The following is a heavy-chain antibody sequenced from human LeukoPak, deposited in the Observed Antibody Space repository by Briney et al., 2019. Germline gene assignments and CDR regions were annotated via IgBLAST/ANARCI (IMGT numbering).Heavy chain of an antibody. J-gene: IGHJ4*02. CDR2: INSDGSST. Sequence: GGSLRLSCAASGFTFSSYWMHWVRQAPGKGLVWVSRINSDGSSTSYADSVKGRFTISRDNAKNSLYLQMNSLRAEDTAVYYCARVRRPSGYYDYWGQGTLVTVSS. CDR1: GFTFSSYW. D-gene: IGHD3-22*01. CDR3: ARVRRPSGYYDY. V-gene: IGHV3-74*01.